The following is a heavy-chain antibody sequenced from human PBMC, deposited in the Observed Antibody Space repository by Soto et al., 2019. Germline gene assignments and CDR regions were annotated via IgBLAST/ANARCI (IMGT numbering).Heavy chain of an antibody. CDR1: GDSISSGGYY. J-gene: IGHJ4*02. D-gene: IGHD3-16*01. CDR2: IYHNGDT. V-gene: IGHV4-31*03. CDR3: ARYRNYVLPFDF. Sequence: QAQLQESGPGLVKPSQTLSLTCTVSGDSISSGGYYWSWIRQHPGKGLEWIGYIYHNGDTYYNPSLKSRVSLSVDTSENQFSLELRSVTAADTAIYYCARYRNYVLPFDFWGQGTLVTVSS.